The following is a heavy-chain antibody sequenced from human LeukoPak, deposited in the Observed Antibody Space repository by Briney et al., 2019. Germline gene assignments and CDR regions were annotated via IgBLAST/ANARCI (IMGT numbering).Heavy chain of an antibody. CDR3: ARGRAFQYYDSPFDP. D-gene: IGHD3-22*01. J-gene: IGHJ5*02. V-gene: IGHV1-69*04. Sequence: SVKVSCKASGGTFSSYAISWVRQAPGQGLEWMGRIIPILGMANYAQKFQGRVTITADKSTSTAYMELSSLRSEDTAVYYCARGRAFQYYDSPFDPWGQGTLVTVSS. CDR1: GGTFSSYA. CDR2: IIPILGMA.